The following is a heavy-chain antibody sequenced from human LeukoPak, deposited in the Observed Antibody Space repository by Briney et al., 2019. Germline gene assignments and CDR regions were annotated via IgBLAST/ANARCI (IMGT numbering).Heavy chain of an antibody. CDR1: GGTFSSYA. CDR2: IIPIFGTA. Sequence: SVKVSCKASGGTFSSYAISWVRQAPGQGLEWMGGIIPIFGTANYAQKFQGRVTITADESTSTAYMELSSLRSEDTAVYYCARGPNYYDSSGFPYYFDYWGQGTLVTVSS. V-gene: IGHV1-69*13. J-gene: IGHJ4*02. CDR3: ARGPNYYDSSGFPYYFDY. D-gene: IGHD3-22*01.